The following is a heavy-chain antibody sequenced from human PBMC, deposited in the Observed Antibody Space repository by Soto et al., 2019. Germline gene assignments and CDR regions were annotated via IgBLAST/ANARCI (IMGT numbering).Heavy chain of an antibody. CDR3: VAYLSYYVH. CDR2: TKHKVSSYAT. CDR1: GFTLRDHF. J-gene: IGHJ4*01. Sequence: EVQLVESGGGLVQPGGSLRLSCAVSGFTLRDHFMDWVRQAPGKGLEWVGRTKHKVSSYATAYAASVKGRFTISRDDSYNSPYLQMSSLQTEDTAVYYCVAYLSYYVHWGHGTVVTVSS. D-gene: IGHD3-10*02. V-gene: IGHV3-72*01.